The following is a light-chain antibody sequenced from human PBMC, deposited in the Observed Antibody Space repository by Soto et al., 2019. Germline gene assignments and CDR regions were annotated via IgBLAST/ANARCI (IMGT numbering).Light chain of an antibody. CDR2: DNN. CDR3: GTWDSSLSAHWV. J-gene: IGLJ3*02. V-gene: IGLV1-51*01. CDR1: SSNIGNNY. Sequence: QSVLTQPPSVFAAPGQKVTISCSGSSSNIGNNYVSWYQQLPGTAPKLLIYDNNKRPSGIPDRFSGSKSGTSATLGITGLQTGDEADYYCGTWDSSLSAHWVFGGGTKVTVL.